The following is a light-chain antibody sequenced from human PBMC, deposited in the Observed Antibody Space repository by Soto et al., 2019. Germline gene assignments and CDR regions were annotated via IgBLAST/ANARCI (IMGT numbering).Light chain of an antibody. Sequence: DIVMTQSPDSLAVSLGERATINCKSSQSVLYSSNNKSYLAWYQQKPGQPPKLLIYWASTRESGVPDRFSGSGSGTDFTLTISSLQTEDVAVYYCQQYYSVPQTFGQGTKVEIK. J-gene: IGKJ1*01. CDR3: QQYYSVPQT. CDR2: WAS. CDR1: QSVLYSSNNKSY. V-gene: IGKV4-1*01.